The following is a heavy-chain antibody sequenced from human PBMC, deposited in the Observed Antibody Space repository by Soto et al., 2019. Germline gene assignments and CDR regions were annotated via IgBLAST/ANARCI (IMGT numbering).Heavy chain of an antibody. D-gene: IGHD3-10*01. CDR1: GFTFSSYS. CDR3: ARYGAWFGESDAFDI. Sequence: EVQLVESGGGLVQPGGSLRLSCEASGFTFSSYSMNWVRQAPGKGLEWVSYISSSSSTIYYADSVKGRFTISRDNAKYSLYLQMNSLRAEDTAVYYCARYGAWFGESDAFDIWGQGTMVTVSS. J-gene: IGHJ3*02. V-gene: IGHV3-48*01. CDR2: ISSSSSTI.